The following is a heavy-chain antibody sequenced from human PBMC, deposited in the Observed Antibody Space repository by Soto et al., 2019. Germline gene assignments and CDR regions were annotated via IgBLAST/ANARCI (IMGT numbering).Heavy chain of an antibody. CDR3: AKEGDTAMVTFNYYGMDV. CDR2: IIPIFGTA. Sequence: ASVKVSCKASGGTFSSYAISWVRQAPGQGLEWMGGIIPIFGTANYAQKFQGRVTITADESTSTAYMELNSLRAEDTAVYYCAKEGDTAMVTFNYYGMDVWGQGTTVTVSS. J-gene: IGHJ6*02. CDR1: GGTFSSYA. D-gene: IGHD5-18*01. V-gene: IGHV1-69*13.